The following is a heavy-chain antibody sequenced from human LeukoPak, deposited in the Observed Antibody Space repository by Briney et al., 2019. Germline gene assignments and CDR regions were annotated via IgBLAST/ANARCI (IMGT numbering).Heavy chain of an antibody. V-gene: IGHV4-61*02. D-gene: IGHD3-22*01. CDR2: IYTSGST. CDR3: ARDGVNYYDISGYDI. CDR1: GGSISSGSYY. Sequence: SQTLSLTCTVSGGSISSGSYYWSWIRQPAGKGLEWIGRIYTSGSTNYNPSLKSRVTISVDTSKNQFSLKLSSVTAADTAVYYCARDGVNYYDISGYDIWGRGTLVTVSS. J-gene: IGHJ4*02.